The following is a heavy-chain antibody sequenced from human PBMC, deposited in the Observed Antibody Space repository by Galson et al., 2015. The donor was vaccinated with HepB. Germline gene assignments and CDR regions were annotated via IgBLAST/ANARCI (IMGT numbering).Heavy chain of an antibody. CDR2: ISGSGGST. Sequence: SLRLSCAASGFTFSSCAMSWVRQAPGKGLEWVSTISGSGGSTYYATSAKGRFTISRDNSKNTFYLQMDSLRGDDTAVYFCARDNSGHDDRWFDLWGQGTLVTVSS. V-gene: IGHV3-23*01. CDR1: GFTFSSCA. D-gene: IGHD1-26*01. J-gene: IGHJ5*01. CDR3: ARDNSGHDDRWFDL.